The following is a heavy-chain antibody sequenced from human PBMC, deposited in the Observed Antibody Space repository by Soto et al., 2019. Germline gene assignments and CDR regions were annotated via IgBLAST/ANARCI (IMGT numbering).Heavy chain of an antibody. Sequence: SETLSLTCTVSGGYIAGGAYYWSWIRKHPGKGLEWLGYIYYSGSTNYNPSLKSRLSISVDTSKNQFSLRLSSVTAADTAVYYCARALAYSYDRSGYFPYFDYWGQGTLVTVS. CDR2: IYYSGST. J-gene: IGHJ4*02. CDR3: ARALAYSYDRSGYFPYFDY. V-gene: IGHV4-31*03. CDR1: GGYIAGGAYY. D-gene: IGHD3-22*01.